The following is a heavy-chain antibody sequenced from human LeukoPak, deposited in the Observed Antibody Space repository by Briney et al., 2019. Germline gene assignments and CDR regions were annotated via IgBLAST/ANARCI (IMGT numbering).Heavy chain of an antibody. CDR1: GFTFSSYW. D-gene: IGHD2-2*03. Sequence: GGSLRLSCAASGFTFSSYWMHWVRQSPGKGLEWVGQLKGDGSRANYADSVRGRFTISRDNAKNTVYLQLNSLRAEDTAVYYCARDGYLAPVIAFLDYWGQGTPVTVS. V-gene: IGHV3-74*01. CDR2: LKGDGSRA. J-gene: IGHJ4*02. CDR3: ARDGYLAPVIAFLDY.